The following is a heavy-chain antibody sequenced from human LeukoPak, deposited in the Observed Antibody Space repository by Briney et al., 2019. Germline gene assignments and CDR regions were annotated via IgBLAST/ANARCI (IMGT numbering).Heavy chain of an antibody. J-gene: IGHJ4*02. Sequence: SQTLSLTCAISGDSVSSSSVAWNWIRQSPSRGLEWLGRTYYRSNWGNTYAVSVNSRITIDPDTSKNQFSLQLGSVTPEDTAVYYCARVGDLVVVPTPSYFDYWGQGTLVTVSS. D-gene: IGHD2-2*01. CDR2: TYYRSNWGN. CDR1: GDSVSSSSVA. CDR3: ARVGDLVVVPTPSYFDY. V-gene: IGHV6-1*01.